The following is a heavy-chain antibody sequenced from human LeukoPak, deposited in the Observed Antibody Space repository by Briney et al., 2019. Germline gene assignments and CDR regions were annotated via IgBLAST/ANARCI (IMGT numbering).Heavy chain of an antibody. J-gene: IGHJ4*02. CDR1: KFTFSSYW. CDR2: ISGSDGST. CDR3: AKGSAVTPGYFDY. Sequence: GGSLRLSCAASKFTFSSYWMSWVRQAPGKGLEWVSAISGSDGSTYYADSVKGRFTISRDNSKNTLYLQMNSLRAEDTAVYYCAKGSAVTPGYFDYWGQGTLVTVSS. V-gene: IGHV3-23*01. D-gene: IGHD6-19*01.